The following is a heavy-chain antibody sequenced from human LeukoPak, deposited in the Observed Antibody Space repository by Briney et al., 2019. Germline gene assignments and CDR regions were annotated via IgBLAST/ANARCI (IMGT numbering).Heavy chain of an antibody. V-gene: IGHV3-23*01. J-gene: IGHJ3*02. CDR2: ITGSGAVT. Sequence: GGSLGLSCAASGFTFSKYTLIWVRQAPERGLQWVSAITGSGAVTYYEDSVKGRFTISRDNSKNTLYLQMNSLRVEDTAIYYCAKDPNGDYLGAFDSWGRGTLVTVSS. CDR3: AKDPNGDYLGAFDS. CDR1: GFTFSKYT. D-gene: IGHD4-17*01.